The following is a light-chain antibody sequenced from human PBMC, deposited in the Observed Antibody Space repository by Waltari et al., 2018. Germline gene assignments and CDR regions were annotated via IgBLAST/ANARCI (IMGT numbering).Light chain of an antibody. Sequence: QSALAQPPSASGSPGQSVTISCTGTSSDVGGYNYVSWYQHHPGKAPKLMIYEFSKRPSGVPDRFSGSKSGNTASLTVSGLQAEDEAAYYCSSYAGSNFVVFGGGTKVTVL. CDR3: SSYAGSNFVV. CDR2: EFS. J-gene: IGLJ2*01. CDR1: SSDVGGYNY. V-gene: IGLV2-8*01.